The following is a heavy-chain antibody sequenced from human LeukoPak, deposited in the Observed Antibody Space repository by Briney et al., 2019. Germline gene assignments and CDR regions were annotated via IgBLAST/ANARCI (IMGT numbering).Heavy chain of an antibody. CDR3: ARGSHSGSYADVDY. CDR2: IIPIFGTA. Sequence: GASVKVSCKASGGTFSSYAISWVRQAPGQGLEWMGRIIPIFGTANYAQKFQGRVTITTDESTSTAYMELSSLRSEDTAVYYCARGSHSGSYADVDYWGQGTLVTVSS. CDR1: GGTFSSYA. J-gene: IGHJ4*02. D-gene: IGHD1-26*01. V-gene: IGHV1-69*05.